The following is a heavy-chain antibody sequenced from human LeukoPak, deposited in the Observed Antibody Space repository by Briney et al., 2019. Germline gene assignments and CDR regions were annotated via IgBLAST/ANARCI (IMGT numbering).Heavy chain of an antibody. CDR3: VYCSGGNCFYAVRGWTY. Sequence: PGGSLRLSCAASGFTFSSYGMHWVRQAPGKGLEWVAVISYDETNKYYADSVTGRFTISRDNSNKTVNLQMDILRLDDTAVYYCVYCSGGNCFYAVRGWTYWGQGTLVTVSS. CDR2: ISYDETNK. CDR1: GFTFSSYG. V-gene: IGHV3-30*03. D-gene: IGHD2-15*01. J-gene: IGHJ4*02.